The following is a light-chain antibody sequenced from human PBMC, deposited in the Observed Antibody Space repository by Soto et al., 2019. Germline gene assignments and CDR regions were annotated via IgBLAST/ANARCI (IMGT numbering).Light chain of an antibody. CDR2: EVS. CDR1: SSDVGGYNY. Sequence: QSVLTQPASVSGSPGQSITISCTGTSSDVGGYNYVSWYQQHPGKAPKLMIYEVSNRPSGVSNRFSGSKSGNTASLTISGLKAEDEDDYYCNSYVAGSNVFGTGTKVTVL. J-gene: IGLJ1*01. CDR3: NSYVAGSNV. V-gene: IGLV2-14*01.